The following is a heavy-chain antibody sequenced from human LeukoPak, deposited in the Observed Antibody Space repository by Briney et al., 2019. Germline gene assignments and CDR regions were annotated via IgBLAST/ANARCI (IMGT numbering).Heavy chain of an antibody. V-gene: IGHV1-2*02. CDR1: GYTSTGYY. CDR3: ARDSVALWFGELSPYFDY. D-gene: IGHD3-10*01. J-gene: IGHJ4*02. Sequence: ASVKVSCKASGYTSTGYYMYWVRQAPGQGLEWMGWINPNSGDTNYAQEFQGRVTLTRDTSISTAYMELSRLRSDDTAVYYCARDSVALWFGELSPYFDYWGQGALVTVSS. CDR2: INPNSGDT.